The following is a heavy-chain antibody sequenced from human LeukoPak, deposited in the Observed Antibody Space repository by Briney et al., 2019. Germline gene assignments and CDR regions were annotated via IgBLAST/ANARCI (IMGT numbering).Heavy chain of an antibody. CDR2: INHSGGT. CDR1: GGSFSSYY. CDR3: AMNWGTGRTLDY. Sequence: SETLSLTCAVYGGSFSSYYWSWIRQPPGKGLEWIGEINHSGGTNYNPSRKSRVTISVDTSKNQFSLKVRSVTAADTAVYYCAMNWGTGRTLDYWGQGTLVTVSS. V-gene: IGHV4-34*01. D-gene: IGHD7-27*01. J-gene: IGHJ4*02.